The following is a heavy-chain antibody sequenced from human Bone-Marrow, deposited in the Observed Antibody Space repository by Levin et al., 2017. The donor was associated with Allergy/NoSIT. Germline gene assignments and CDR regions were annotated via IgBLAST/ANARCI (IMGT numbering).Heavy chain of an antibody. D-gene: IGHD3-10*01. CDR2: FEPEEGET. CDR1: GNTLNDLS. V-gene: IGHV1-24*01. CDR3: AAFQPHPYRSSTNWFGP. Sequence: TGGSLRLSCKVSGNTLNDLSIQWVRQAPGKGLEWLGGFEPEEGETIYAERFQGRVTMTEDTFTHTAYMELRSLTSGDTALYYCAAFQPHPYRSSTNWFGPWGQGTLVTVSS. J-gene: IGHJ5*02.